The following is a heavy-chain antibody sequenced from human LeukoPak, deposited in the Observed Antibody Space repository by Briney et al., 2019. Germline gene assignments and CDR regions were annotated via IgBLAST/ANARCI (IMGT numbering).Heavy chain of an antibody. Sequence: GGSLRLSCAASGFTFSSYGMHWVRQAPGKGLEWVAVISYDGGNKYYADSVKGRFTISRDNSKNTLYLQMNSLRAEDTAVYYCAKDQYDSSGYYYVYYYYGMDVWGQGTTVTVSS. CDR3: AKDQYDSSGYYYVYYYYGMDV. D-gene: IGHD3-22*01. V-gene: IGHV3-30*18. CDR2: ISYDGGNK. CDR1: GFTFSSYG. J-gene: IGHJ6*02.